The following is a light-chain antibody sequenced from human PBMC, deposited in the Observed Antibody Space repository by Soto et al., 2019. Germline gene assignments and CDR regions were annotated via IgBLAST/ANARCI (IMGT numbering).Light chain of an antibody. Sequence: QSALTQPASVSGSPGQSITISCTGTSSDIGGYNYVSWYQLHPGKPPKLMIYDVSIRPSGVSNRFSGSKSGNTASLTISGLQAEDETDYYCSSYTSSSFVIFGGGTKLTVL. CDR2: DVS. J-gene: IGLJ2*01. CDR1: SSDIGGYNY. V-gene: IGLV2-14*03. CDR3: SSYTSSSFVI.